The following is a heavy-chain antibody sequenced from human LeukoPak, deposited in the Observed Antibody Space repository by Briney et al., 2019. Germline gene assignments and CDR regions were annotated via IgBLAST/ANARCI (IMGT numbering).Heavy chain of an antibody. D-gene: IGHD6-13*01. J-gene: IGHJ6*04. CDR2: INPSGGST. CDR3: ASNLRELVRFSYYYYGMDV. Sequence: ASVKVSCKASGYTFTSYYVHWVRQAPGQGLEWMGIINPSGGSTSYAQKFQRRVTMTRDTSTSTVYMELSSLRSEDTAVYYCASNLRELVRFSYYYYGMDVWGKGTTVTVSS. CDR1: GYTFTSYY. V-gene: IGHV1-46*01.